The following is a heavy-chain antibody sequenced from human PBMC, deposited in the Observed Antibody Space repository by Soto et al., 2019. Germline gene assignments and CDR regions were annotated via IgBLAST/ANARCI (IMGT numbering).Heavy chain of an antibody. Sequence: TSETLSLTCTVSGGSISSGGYYWSWIRQHPGKGLEWIGYIYYSGSTYYNPSLKSRVTISVDTSKNQFSLKLSSVTAADTAVYYCARDGIGYCSGGSCSLSPAYYFDYWGQGTLVTVS. CDR3: ARDGIGYCSGGSCSLSPAYYFDY. D-gene: IGHD2-15*01. CDR1: GGSISSGGYY. CDR2: IYYSGST. J-gene: IGHJ4*02. V-gene: IGHV4-31*03.